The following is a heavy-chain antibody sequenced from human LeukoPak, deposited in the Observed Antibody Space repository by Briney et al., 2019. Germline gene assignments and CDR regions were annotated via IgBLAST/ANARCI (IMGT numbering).Heavy chain of an antibody. J-gene: IGHJ4*02. Sequence: GGSLRLSCTASGFTLSSYEMSWIRQAPGKGLEWVANIKPDGSQIYYVDSVKGRFTISRDNAKNSLYLQMNSLRAEDTAVYYCARDLNWETYWGQGTLVTVSS. CDR1: GFTLSSYE. CDR2: IKPDGSQI. D-gene: IGHD1-1*01. CDR3: ARDLNWETY. V-gene: IGHV3-7*01.